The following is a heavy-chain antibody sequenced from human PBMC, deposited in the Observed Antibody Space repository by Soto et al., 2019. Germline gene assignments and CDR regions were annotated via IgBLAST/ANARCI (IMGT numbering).Heavy chain of an antibody. CDR1: GYSFTTYG. CDR3: AREGYYSGSESYSPPRYYGMDV. D-gene: IGHD3-10*01. CDR2: ISGYNGNT. Sequence: QVQLVQAGAEVKKPWASGKVSCKASGYSFTTYGISWVRQALGQGLEWMGWISGYNGNTNDEKKFKGRVTTTTDTSTRTAYIELKCLRSDDTAVYYCAREGYYSGSESYSPPRYYGMDVWGQGTTVTVS. V-gene: IGHV1-18*01. J-gene: IGHJ6*02.